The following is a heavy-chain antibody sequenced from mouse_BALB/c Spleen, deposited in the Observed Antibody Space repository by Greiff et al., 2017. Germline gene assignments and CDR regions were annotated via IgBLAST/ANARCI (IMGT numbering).Heavy chain of an antibody. CDR1: GYTFTSYW. CDR2: INPSNGRT. D-gene: IGHD1-1*01. V-gene: IGHV1S81*02. J-gene: IGHJ1*01. CDR3: ARSTTVVDWYFDV. Sequence: VQRVESGAELVKPGASVKLSCKASGYTFTSYWMHWVKQRPGQGLEWIGEINPSNGRTNYNEKFKSKATLTVDKSSSTAYMQLSSLTSEDSAVYYCARSTTVVDWYFDVWGAGATVTVSS.